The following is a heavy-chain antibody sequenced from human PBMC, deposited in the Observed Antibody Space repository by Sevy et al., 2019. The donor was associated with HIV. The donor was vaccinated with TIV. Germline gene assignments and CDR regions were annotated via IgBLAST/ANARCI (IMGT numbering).Heavy chain of an antibody. Sequence: GGSLRLSCTASGFYFGIHWVRQAPGKGLEWVARIWYDGINKDYADSVKGRLTISSDTSKNTVFLEMNSLRAEDTGMYYCARWGNSSGIDYWGQGTLVTVSS. CDR2: IWYDGINK. D-gene: IGHD3-22*01. CDR3: ARWGNSSGIDY. V-gene: IGHV3-33*01. J-gene: IGHJ4*02. CDR1: GFYFG.